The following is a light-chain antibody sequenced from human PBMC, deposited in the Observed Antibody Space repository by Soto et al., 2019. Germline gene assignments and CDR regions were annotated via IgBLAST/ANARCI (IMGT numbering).Light chain of an antibody. J-gene: IGLJ1*01. CDR3: NSYTSNNTYV. V-gene: IGLV2-14*03. Sequence: LTQPSSVSGSPGQAITISCSGTSSDVGAFNYVSWYQQHPGKAPKLMIYDVSNRPSGVSNRFSGSKSGNTASLTISGLRAEDEADYYCNSYTSNNTYVFGTGTK. CDR1: SSDVGAFNY. CDR2: DVS.